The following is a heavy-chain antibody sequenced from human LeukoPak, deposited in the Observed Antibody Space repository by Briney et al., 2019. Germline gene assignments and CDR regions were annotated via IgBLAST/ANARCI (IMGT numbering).Heavy chain of an antibody. J-gene: IGHJ4*02. CDR3: ARYDSGSYVAFDY. D-gene: IGHD1-26*01. CDR1: GSSFTSYW. V-gene: IGHV5-51*01. CDR2: SYPGDSDT. Sequence: GESLQISCEGSGSSFTSYWIGWVRALRGKGLEWMGISYPGDSDTRYSPSFQGQVIISADKSISTAYLQWSSLKASDTAMYYCARYDSGSYVAFDYWGQGTLVTVSS.